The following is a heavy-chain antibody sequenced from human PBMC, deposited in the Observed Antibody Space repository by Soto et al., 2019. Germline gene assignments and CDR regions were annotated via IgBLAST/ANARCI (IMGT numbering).Heavy chain of an antibody. Sequence: SVKGSCKASGDSLSNDGISWVRQAPGQGLEWMGGIIPVFGTANYAQKFQGRVTITADESTNIVYMDVTSLRSEDTAVYYCARGDATKIVVTTYYAMDVWGQGTTVTVSS. D-gene: IGHD4-17*01. CDR2: IIPVFGTA. CDR1: GDSLSNDG. V-gene: IGHV1-69*13. CDR3: ARGDATKIVVTTYYAMDV. J-gene: IGHJ6*02.